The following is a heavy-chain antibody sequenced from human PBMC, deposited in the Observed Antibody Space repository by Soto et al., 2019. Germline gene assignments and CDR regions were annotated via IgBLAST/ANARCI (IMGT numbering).Heavy chain of an antibody. D-gene: IGHD5-12*01. CDR1: GFTFSSYT. V-gene: IGHV3-21*02. CDR2: ISSSSTYI. J-gene: IGHJ4*02. CDR3: ARERGYSGYDEFDY. Sequence: EVQLVESGGGLVKPGGSLGLSCAASGFTFSSYTMNWVRQAPGKGLEWVSSISSSSTYIYSADSVKGRFTISRDNAKNSLYLQMNSLRAEDTAVYYCARERGYSGYDEFDYWGQGTLVTVSS.